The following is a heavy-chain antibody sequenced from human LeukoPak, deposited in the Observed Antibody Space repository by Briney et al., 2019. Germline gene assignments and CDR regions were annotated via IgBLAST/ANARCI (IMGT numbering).Heavy chain of an antibody. D-gene: IGHD6-13*01. CDR1: GATVWSSF. V-gene: IGHV3-66*01. CDR3: AKGGYSSSPLHY. Sequence: GGSLRLSCAASGATVWSSFRTWVRQTPGRGLEFVSIIHTGGGTDYADSVRGRFSVSRDNSKDILYLQMNSLRAEDTAVYYCAKGGYSSSPLHYWGQGTLVTVSS. J-gene: IGHJ4*02. CDR2: IHTGGGT.